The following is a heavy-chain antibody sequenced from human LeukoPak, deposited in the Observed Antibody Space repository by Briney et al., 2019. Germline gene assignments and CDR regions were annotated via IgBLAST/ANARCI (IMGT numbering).Heavy chain of an antibody. Sequence: PGGSLRLSCAASGSTFSSFAMAWVRQAPGKGLEWVSSITGTHYTTYNTDSVKGRFTISRDNSKNTLYLQMNSLRADDTAVYYCTKDPNGDYVGAFDPWGQGTLVTVSS. D-gene: IGHD4-17*01. CDR3: TKDPNGDYVGAFDP. V-gene: IGHV3-23*01. J-gene: IGHJ5*02. CDR2: ITGTHYTT. CDR1: GSTFSSFA.